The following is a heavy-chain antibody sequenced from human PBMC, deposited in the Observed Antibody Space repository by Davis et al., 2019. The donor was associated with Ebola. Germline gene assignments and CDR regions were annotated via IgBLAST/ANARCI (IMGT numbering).Heavy chain of an antibody. CDR1: GYTFTGYY. D-gene: IGHD3-22*01. CDR2: INPSGGST. J-gene: IGHJ4*02. Sequence: AASVKVSCKASGYTFTGYYIHWVRQAPGQGLEWMGIINPSGGSTTYAQKFQGRVTMTRDTSTRTVYMELSSLRSEDTAVYYCARGRGHYESSGGDFWGQGTLVTVSS. CDR3: ARGRGHYESSGGDF. V-gene: IGHV1-46*01.